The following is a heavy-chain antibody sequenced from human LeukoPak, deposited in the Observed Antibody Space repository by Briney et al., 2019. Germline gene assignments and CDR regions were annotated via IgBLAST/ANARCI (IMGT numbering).Heavy chain of an antibody. CDR1: GFTFSSYG. Sequence: GGSLRLSCAASGFTFSSYGMHWVRQAPGKGLEWVAVISYDGSNKYYADSVKGRFIISRDNSKNTLYLQMNSLRAEDTAVYYCAKDYGGPAAIDDYWGQGTLVTVSS. CDR3: AKDYGGPAAIDDY. CDR2: ISYDGSNK. V-gene: IGHV3-30*18. D-gene: IGHD2-2*01. J-gene: IGHJ4*02.